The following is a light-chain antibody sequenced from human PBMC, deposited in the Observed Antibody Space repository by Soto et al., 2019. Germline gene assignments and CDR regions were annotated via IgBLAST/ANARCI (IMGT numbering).Light chain of an antibody. J-gene: IGKJ3*01. CDR3: QQSHSPPFT. Sequence: DIQMTQSPSSLSASVGDRVTINCRASQTISTYLNWYQQKPGKAPKLLIYAASSLESGVPSRFSGSGSGTDFTLTITSLQPEDFATYYCQQSHSPPFTFGPGTKVDIK. CDR1: QTISTY. CDR2: AAS. V-gene: IGKV1-39*01.